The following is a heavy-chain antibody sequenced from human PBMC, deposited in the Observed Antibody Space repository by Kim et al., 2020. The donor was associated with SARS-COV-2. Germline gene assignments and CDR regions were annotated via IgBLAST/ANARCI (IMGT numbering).Heavy chain of an antibody. V-gene: IGHV3-33*01. CDR1: GFTFSSYG. D-gene: IGHD1-20*01. CDR2: IWYDGSNK. J-gene: IGHJ5*02. CDR3: ARDYEFGITGTWGFDP. Sequence: GGSLRLSCAASGFTFSSYGMHWVRQAPGKGLEWVAVIWYDGSNKYYADSVKGRFTISRDNSKNTLYLQMNSLRAEDTAVYYCARDYEFGITGTWGFDPWGQGTLVTVSS.